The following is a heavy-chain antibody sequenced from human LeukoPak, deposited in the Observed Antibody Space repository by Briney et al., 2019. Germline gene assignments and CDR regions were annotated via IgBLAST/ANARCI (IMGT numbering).Heavy chain of an antibody. Sequence: GGSLRLSCGASGFTFSSYAMSWVRQAPGKGLMYISRNNGDGSTTNYADVVKGRFTMSRDNVKNTLYLQMNSLRVEDTAVYYCARDPRNVGLAPWGQGTLVTVSS. D-gene: IGHD2-15*01. CDR2: NNGDGSTT. V-gene: IGHV3-74*01. CDR1: GFTFSSYA. J-gene: IGHJ5*02. CDR3: ARDPRNVGLAP.